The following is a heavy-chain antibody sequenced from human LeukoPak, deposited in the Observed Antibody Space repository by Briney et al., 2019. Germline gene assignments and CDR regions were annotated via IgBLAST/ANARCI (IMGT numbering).Heavy chain of an antibody. CDR3: ARGSTYYYDSSGYYVDY. CDR1: GGSISSGDYY. D-gene: IGHD3-22*01. CDR2: IYYSGST. Sequence: SETLSLTCTVPGGSISSGDYYWSWIRQPPGKGLEWIGYIYYSGSTYYNPSLKSRVTISVDTSKNQFSLKLSSVTAADTAVYYSARGSTYYYDSSGYYVDYWGQGTLVTVSS. J-gene: IGHJ4*02. V-gene: IGHV4-30-4*08.